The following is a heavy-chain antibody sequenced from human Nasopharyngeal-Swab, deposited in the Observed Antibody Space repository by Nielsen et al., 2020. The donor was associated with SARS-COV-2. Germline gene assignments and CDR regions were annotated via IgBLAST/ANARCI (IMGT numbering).Heavy chain of an antibody. CDR2: ISGSGGRT. V-gene: IGHV3-23*01. Sequence: RGSLRLSCAASGFTFRSYAMSWVRQAPGKGLEWVSAISGSGGRTYYADPVKGRFTISRDNSKNTLYLQMNSLRAEDTAVYYCAKGGYYYGMDVWGQGTTVTVSS. CDR3: AKGGYYYGMDV. D-gene: IGHD3-16*01. CDR1: GFTFRSYA. J-gene: IGHJ6*02.